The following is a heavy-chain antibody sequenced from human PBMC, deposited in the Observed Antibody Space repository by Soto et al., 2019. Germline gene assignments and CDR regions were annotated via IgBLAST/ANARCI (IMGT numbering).Heavy chain of an antibody. J-gene: IGHJ4*02. CDR1: GYTFTSYA. CDR2: IHAGNGDT. CDR3: ARDDGSTWCIDS. V-gene: IGHV1-3*01. Sequence: ASLKVSCKASGYTFTSYAMHWVRQAPGQSLEWIGWIHAGNGDTQYSQKFHDRVTITRDTSATTAYMELSSLRSEDTAVYYCARDDGSTWCIDSWGQGTLVTVSS. D-gene: IGHD6-13*01.